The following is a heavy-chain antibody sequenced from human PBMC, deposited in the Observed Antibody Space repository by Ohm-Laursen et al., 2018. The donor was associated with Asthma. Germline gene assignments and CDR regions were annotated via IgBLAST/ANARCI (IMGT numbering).Heavy chain of an antibody. J-gene: IGHJ4*02. CDR2: IWYDGSNK. V-gene: IGHV3-33*01. CDR1: GFTFSSYG. CDR3: ARGGRTVYSGSYFYY. D-gene: IGHD1-26*01. Sequence: SLRLSCAASGFTFSSYGMHWVRQAPGKGLEWVAVIWYDGSNKYYADSVKGRFTISRDNSKNTLYLQMNSLRAEDTAVYYCARGGRTVYSGSYFYYWGQGTLVTVSS.